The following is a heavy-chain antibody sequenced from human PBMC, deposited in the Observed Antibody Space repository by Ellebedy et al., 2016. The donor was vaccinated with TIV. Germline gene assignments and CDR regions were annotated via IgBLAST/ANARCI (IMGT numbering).Heavy chain of an antibody. CDR3: ARDLRGTLKGGY. D-gene: IGHD2-8*01. Sequence: AASVKVSCKASGYSFSVFGFSWVRQAPGQGLEWMGWNSVYNGNTRYSQKFQGRVNMNTDKSTTTVAMELRSLRSDGTAVYYCARDLRGTLKGGYWGQGTLVTVSS. CDR1: GYSFSVFG. V-gene: IGHV1-18*04. J-gene: IGHJ4*02. CDR2: NSVYNGNT.